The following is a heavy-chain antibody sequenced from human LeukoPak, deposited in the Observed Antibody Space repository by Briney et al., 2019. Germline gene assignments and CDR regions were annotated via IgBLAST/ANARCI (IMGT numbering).Heavy chain of an antibody. CDR2: SSAYNGNT. CDR3: ARVGAYCTSTSCFDY. J-gene: IGHJ4*02. Sequence: ASVKVSCKASGYTFTSYGISWVRQAPGQGLEWMGWSSAYNGNTNYAQKLQGRVTMTTDASTSTAYMELRSLRSDDTAVYFSARVGAYCTSTSCFDYWGQGTLVTVSS. CDR1: GYTFTSYG. V-gene: IGHV1-18*01. D-gene: IGHD2-2*01.